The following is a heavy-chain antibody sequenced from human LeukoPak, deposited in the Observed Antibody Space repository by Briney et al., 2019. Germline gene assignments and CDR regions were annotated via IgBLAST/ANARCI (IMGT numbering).Heavy chain of an antibody. CDR3: ARYHHYQRDFDY. J-gene: IGHJ4*02. CDR2: IYYSGST. Sequence: SETLSLTCTVYGGSISGYYWSWIRQPPGKGLEWIGNIYYSGSTNYNPSLESRITMSVDTSKNQFSLKVSSVTAADTAVFYCARYHHYQRDFDYWGQGTLVTVSS. V-gene: IGHV4-59*08. CDR1: GGSISGYY. D-gene: IGHD5-24*01.